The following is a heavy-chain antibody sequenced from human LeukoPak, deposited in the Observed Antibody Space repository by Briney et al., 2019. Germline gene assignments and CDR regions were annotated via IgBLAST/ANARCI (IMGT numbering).Heavy chain of an antibody. V-gene: IGHV3-48*04. D-gene: IGHD3-9*01. CDR2: ISSSSSTV. CDR1: GFTFSTYN. J-gene: IGHJ3*02. CDR3: ARGGHYDILTGFDAFDI. Sequence: PGGSLRLSCVASGFTFSTYNMHWVRQAPGKGLEWVSYISSSSSTVFYADSVKGRFTISRDNAKNSLYLQMNSLRAEDTAVYYCARGGHYDILTGFDAFDIWGPGTMVTVSS.